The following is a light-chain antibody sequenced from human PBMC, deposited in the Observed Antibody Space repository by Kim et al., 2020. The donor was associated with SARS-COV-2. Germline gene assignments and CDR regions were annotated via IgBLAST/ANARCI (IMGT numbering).Light chain of an antibody. V-gene: IGLV3-19*01. CDR3: NSRATRGNHLV. Sequence: SSELTQDPAVSVALGQTVRITCQGDSLRTYYASRYQQKPGQAPVLVIFGKNNRPSGIPDRFSGSSSGNTAPLTITGAQAEDEADYYCNSRATRGNHLVFG. CDR1: SLRTYY. J-gene: IGLJ2*01. CDR2: GKN.